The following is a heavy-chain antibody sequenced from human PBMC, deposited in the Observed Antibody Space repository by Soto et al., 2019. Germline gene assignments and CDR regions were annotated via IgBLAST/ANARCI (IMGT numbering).Heavy chain of an antibody. CDR2: IWYDGSNK. V-gene: IGHV3-33*01. CDR1: GFTFSSYG. D-gene: IGHD6-13*01. J-gene: IGHJ5*02. Sequence: QVQLVESGGGVVQPGRSLRLSCAASGFTFSSYGMHWVRQAPGKGLEWVAVIWYDGSNKYYADSVKGRFTISRDNSKNTLYLQMNSLRAEDTAVYYCARGMGIAAADWFDPWGQGTLVTVSS. CDR3: ARGMGIAAADWFDP.